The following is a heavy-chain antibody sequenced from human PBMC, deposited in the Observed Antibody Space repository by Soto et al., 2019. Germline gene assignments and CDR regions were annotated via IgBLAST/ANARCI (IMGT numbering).Heavy chain of an antibody. CDR2: IIPISDTT. CDR3: ARSQGSSTSLEIYYYYYYGRDV. Sequence: QVQLVQSGAEVKKPGSSVKVSCKASVGTFSSYAISWVRQAPGQGLEWMGGIIPISDTTNYAQKFQGRVTITADESTSTAYMELSSLRSEDTAVYYCARSQGSSTSLEIYYYYYYGRDVWGQGTTVTVSS. CDR1: VGTFSSYA. D-gene: IGHD2-2*01. J-gene: IGHJ6*02. V-gene: IGHV1-69*01.